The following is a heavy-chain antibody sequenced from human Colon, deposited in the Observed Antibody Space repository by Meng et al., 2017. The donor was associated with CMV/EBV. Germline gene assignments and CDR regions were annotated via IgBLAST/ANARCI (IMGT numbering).Heavy chain of an antibody. D-gene: IGHD6-13*01. CDR2: IYYSGST. J-gene: IGHJ4*02. V-gene: IGHV4-39*07. CDR1: AGSLRSSSYY. Sequence: HQLESGHGRVRPSATSSLPCPVSAGSLRSSSYYWGWFRQPPGEGLEWIVSIYYSGSTSYNPSLKSRVTISVDTSKNQFSLKLSSVTAADTAVYYCARAAADSEYYFDYWGQGTLVTVSS. CDR3: ARAAADSEYYFDY.